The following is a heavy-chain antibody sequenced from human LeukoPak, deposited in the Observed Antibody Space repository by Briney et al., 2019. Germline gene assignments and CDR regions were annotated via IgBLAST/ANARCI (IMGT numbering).Heavy chain of an antibody. CDR3: TTGDYSGSGSYPD. CDR1: GFTFSNAW. V-gene: IGHV3-15*01. D-gene: IGHD3-10*01. CDR2: IKCKSQGETR. Sequence: PGGSLRLSCAASGFTFSNAWMSWVRQAPGKGLEWVGRIKCKSQGETRDYAAPVKGRFTISRDDSKYTLYLQMNSLKTDDTAVYYCTTGDYSGSGSYPDWGQGTLVTVSS. J-gene: IGHJ4*02.